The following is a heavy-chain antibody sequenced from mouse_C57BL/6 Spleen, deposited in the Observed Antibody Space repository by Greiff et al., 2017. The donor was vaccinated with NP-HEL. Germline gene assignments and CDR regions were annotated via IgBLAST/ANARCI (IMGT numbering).Heavy chain of an antibody. CDR3: TREGDYGGYAMDY. J-gene: IGHJ4*01. CDR1: GVTFSSYA. CDR2: ISSGGDYI. D-gene: IGHD2-4*01. Sequence: EVKLEESGEGLVKPGGSLKRSCAASGVTFSSYAMSWVRQTPEKRLEWVAYISSGGDYIYYADTVKGRFTISRDNARNTLYLQMSSLKSEDTAMYYCTREGDYGGYAMDYWGQGTSVTVSS. V-gene: IGHV5-9-1*02.